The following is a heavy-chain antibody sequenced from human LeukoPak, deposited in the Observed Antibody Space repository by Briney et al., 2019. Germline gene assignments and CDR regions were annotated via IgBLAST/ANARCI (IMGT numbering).Heavy chain of an antibody. V-gene: IGHV4-59*11. D-gene: IGHD3-3*01. CDR2: IYYSGST. Sequence: SETLSLTCTVSGGSISSRYWSWIRQPPGKGLEWIGYIYYSGSTNYNPSLKSRVTISVDTSKNQFSLKLSSVTAADTAVYYCARAGPEGWSGYYKWFDPWGQGTLVTVSS. J-gene: IGHJ5*02. CDR3: ARAGPEGWSGYYKWFDP. CDR1: GGSISSRY.